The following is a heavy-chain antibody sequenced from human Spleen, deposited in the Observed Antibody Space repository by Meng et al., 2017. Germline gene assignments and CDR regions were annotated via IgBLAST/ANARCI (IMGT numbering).Heavy chain of an antibody. CDR2: INHSGST. J-gene: IGHJ4*02. D-gene: IGHD4-11*01. V-gene: IGHV4-34*01. CDR1: GGSFSDYY. CDR3: ARGPTTMAHDFDY. Sequence: HRWGEGLSKHSETLSLTCDFSGGSFSDYYWSWIRQPPGKGLEWIGEINHSGSTNYNPSLESRATISVDTSQNNLSLKLSSVTAADSAVYYCARGPTTMAHDFDYWGQGTLVTVSS.